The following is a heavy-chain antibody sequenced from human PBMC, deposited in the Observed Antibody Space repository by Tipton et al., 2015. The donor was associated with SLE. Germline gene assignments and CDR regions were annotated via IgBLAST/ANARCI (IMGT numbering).Heavy chain of an antibody. CDR2: IFYSGNT. D-gene: IGHD3-22*01. Sequence: TLSLTCTVSGGSISNHHWSWIRQPPGKGLEWIGFIFYSGNTNYNPSLKSRVTISVDTSKNQFSLKLSSVTAADTAVYSCARGSDSPYYFDYWGQGTLVTVSS. CDR1: GGSISNHH. V-gene: IGHV4-59*11. CDR3: ARGSDSPYYFDY. J-gene: IGHJ4*02.